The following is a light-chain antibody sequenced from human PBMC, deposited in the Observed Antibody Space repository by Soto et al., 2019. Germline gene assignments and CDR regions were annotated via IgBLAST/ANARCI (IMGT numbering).Light chain of an antibody. CDR2: KAS. CDR1: QTMSSW. J-gene: IGKJ1*01. Sequence: DIQITQSPAILSAAVGDRVTISCRASQTMSSWLAWHQQKPGKAPKLLIYKASTLKSGGPSRFSGSGSGTESTLTISRLQHDDFATYYRQHYNSYPEAFGQGTQVDIK. CDR3: QHYNSYPEA. V-gene: IGKV1-5*03.